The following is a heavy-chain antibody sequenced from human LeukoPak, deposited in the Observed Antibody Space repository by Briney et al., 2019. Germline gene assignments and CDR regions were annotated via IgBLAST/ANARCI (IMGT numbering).Heavy chain of an antibody. J-gene: IGHJ4*02. D-gene: IGHD3-3*01. Sequence: SETLSLTCTVSGGSISSHYWSWIRQPPGKGLEWIGYIYYSGSTNYNPSLKSRVTISVDTSKNQFSLKLSSVTAADTAVFYCARGNYYDFWSGYLDYWGQGTLVTVSS. CDR3: ARGNYYDFWSGYLDY. V-gene: IGHV4-59*11. CDR2: IYYSGST. CDR1: GGSISSHY.